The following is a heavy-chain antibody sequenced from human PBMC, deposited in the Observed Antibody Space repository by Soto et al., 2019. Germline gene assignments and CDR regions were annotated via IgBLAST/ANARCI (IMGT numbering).Heavy chain of an antibody. CDR1: GGSISGGGYY. J-gene: IGHJ4*02. CDR3: AREGGYCSSIGCQNPFDH. D-gene: IGHD2-2*01. CDR2: MYYNGNT. V-gene: IGHV4-31*03. Sequence: QVQLQESGPGLVQPSQTLSLSCTVSGGSISGGGYYWNWIRQLPGKGLEWIGYMYYNGNTYYNPSLQSRVTISFGPSHALFSLRLTSVTAADPAVYFGAREGGYCSSIGCQNPFDHRGQGTLGTVSS.